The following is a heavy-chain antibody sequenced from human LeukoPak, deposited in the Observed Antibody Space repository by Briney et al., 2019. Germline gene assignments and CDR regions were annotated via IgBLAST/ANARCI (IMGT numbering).Heavy chain of an antibody. D-gene: IGHD1-26*01. CDR3: ARVLVGATQFDY. Sequence: GASVKVSCKASGGTFSSYAISWVRQAPGQGLEWMGGIIPIFGTANYAQKFQGRVTITADKSTSTAYMELGSLRSEDTAVYYCARVLVGATQFDYWGQGTLVTVSS. V-gene: IGHV1-69*06. CDR2: IIPIFGTA. CDR1: GGTFSSYA. J-gene: IGHJ4*02.